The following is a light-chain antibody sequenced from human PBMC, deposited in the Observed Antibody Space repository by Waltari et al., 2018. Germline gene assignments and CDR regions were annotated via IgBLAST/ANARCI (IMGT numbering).Light chain of an antibody. Sequence: QSALTQPRPVSGSPGPSVTISCIGGRSDVGSFDFVSWYQQHPGKGPKLMIYAVDRRPSGVPDRFSGSKSGNTASLTISGLQAEDEGVYYCCSYAGSNTYVLFGGGTELTVL. V-gene: IGLV2-11*01. CDR3: CSYAGSNTYVL. CDR1: RSDVGSFDF. J-gene: IGLJ2*01. CDR2: AVD.